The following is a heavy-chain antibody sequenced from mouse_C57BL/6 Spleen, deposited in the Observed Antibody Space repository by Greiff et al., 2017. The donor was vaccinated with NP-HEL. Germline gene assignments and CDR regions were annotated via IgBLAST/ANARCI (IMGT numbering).Heavy chain of an antibody. D-gene: IGHD2-5*01. CDR1: GYTFTDYE. V-gene: IGHV1-15*01. CDR2: IDPATGGT. CDR3: TREDAADYSKGYFDV. J-gene: IGHJ1*03. Sequence: QVQLQQSGAELVRPGASVTLSCKASGYTFTDYEMHWVKQTPVHGLEWIGAIDPATGGTAYNQKFKGQAILTVDKSSSTAYMELRSLTSEDSAVYYCTREDAADYSKGYFDVWGTGTTVTVSS.